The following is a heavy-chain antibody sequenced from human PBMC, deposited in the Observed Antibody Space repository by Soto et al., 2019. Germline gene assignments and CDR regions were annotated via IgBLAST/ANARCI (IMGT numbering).Heavy chain of an antibody. CDR3: ARGPYAAVAGTRTSYREGGYYYYYYGMDV. V-gene: IGHV3-30-3*01. CDR1: GFTFSSYA. CDR2: ISYDGSNK. J-gene: IGHJ6*02. Sequence: GGSLRLSCAASGFTFSSYAMHWVRQAPGKGLEWVAVISYDGSNKYYADSVKGRFTISRDNSKNTLYLQMNSLRAEDTAVYYCARGPYAAVAGTRTSYREGGYYYYYYGMDVWGQGTTVTVSS. D-gene: IGHD6-19*01.